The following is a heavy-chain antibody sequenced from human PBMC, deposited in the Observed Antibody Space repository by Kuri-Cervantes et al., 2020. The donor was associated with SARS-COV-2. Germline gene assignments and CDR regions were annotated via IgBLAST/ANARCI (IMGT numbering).Heavy chain of an antibody. J-gene: IGHJ4*02. D-gene: IGHD5-18*01. Sequence: ASVKVSCKVSGYTLTELSMHWVRQAPGKGLEWMGGFDPEDGETIYAQKFQGRVTMTEDTSTDTAYMELRSLRSDDTAVYYCARGYSYGRYYFDYWGQGTLVTVSS. CDR1: GYTLTELS. V-gene: IGHV1-24*01. CDR3: ARGYSYGRYYFDY. CDR2: FDPEDGET.